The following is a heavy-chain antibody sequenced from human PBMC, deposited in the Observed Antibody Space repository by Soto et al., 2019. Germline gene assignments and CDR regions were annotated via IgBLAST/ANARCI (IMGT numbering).Heavy chain of an antibody. CDR2: ISYDGSNK. CDR3: ARSSLEWLLWFDF. Sequence: GGSLRLSCAASGFTFSSYGMHWVRQAPGKGLEWVAVISYDGSNKYYADSVKGRFTISRDNSKNTLYLQMNSLRAEDTAVYYCARSSLEWLLWFDFWGQGTQVTVSS. D-gene: IGHD3-3*01. J-gene: IGHJ4*02. V-gene: IGHV3-30*03. CDR1: GFTFSSYG.